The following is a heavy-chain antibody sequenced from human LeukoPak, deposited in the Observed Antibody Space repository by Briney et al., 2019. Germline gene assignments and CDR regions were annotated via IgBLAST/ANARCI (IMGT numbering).Heavy chain of an antibody. V-gene: IGHV1-2*02. CDR2: INPNSGGT. Sequence: ASVKVSCKASGYTFTGYYMHWVRQAPGQGLEWMGWINPNSGGTNYAQKFQGRVTMTRDTSISTAYMELSRLRSDDTAVYYCARDSPYVDYVYFDYWGKGTLVNVSS. J-gene: IGHJ4*02. CDR1: GYTFTGYY. CDR3: ARDSPYVDYVYFDY. D-gene: IGHD4-17*01.